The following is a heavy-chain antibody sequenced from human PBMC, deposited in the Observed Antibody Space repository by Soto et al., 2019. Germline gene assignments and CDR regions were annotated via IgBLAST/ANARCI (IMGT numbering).Heavy chain of an antibody. Sequence: GGSLRLSCAASGFTVSSNYMTWVRQAPGKGLEWVSVSYSGGNTYYADSVKGRFTISRDSSKNTLYLQMNSLRAEDTAVYYCAGGYGAGSYFFDYWGQGTLVTVSS. V-gene: IGHV3-53*01. CDR2: SYSGGNT. J-gene: IGHJ4*02. CDR3: AGGYGAGSYFFDY. D-gene: IGHD3-10*01. CDR1: GFTVSSNY.